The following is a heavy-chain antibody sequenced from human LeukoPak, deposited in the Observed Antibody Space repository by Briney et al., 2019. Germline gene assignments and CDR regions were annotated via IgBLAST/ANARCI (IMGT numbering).Heavy chain of an antibody. V-gene: IGHV3-9*03. D-gene: IGHD6-19*01. Sequence: PGGSLRLSCAASGFTFVNYAMSWVRQAPGEGLGWVSAIIGIGGDKFYADSVKGRFTISRDNAKNYLYLQMNSLKDEDMALYYYAKDLMAVATVGFDYWGQGTLVTVSS. J-gene: IGHJ4*02. CDR1: GFTFVNYA. CDR2: IIGIGGDK. CDR3: AKDLMAVATVGFDY.